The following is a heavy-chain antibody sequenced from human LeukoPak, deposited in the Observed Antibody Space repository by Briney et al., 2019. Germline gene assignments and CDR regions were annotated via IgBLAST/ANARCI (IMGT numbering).Heavy chain of an antibody. V-gene: IGHV3-23*01. J-gene: IGHJ4*02. CDR3: ANAGIAVAGTDY. CDR1: GFTFSSYA. D-gene: IGHD6-19*01. Sequence: GGSLRLSCAASGFTFSSYAMSWVRQASGKGLEWVSAISGSGGSTYYADSVKGRFTISRDNSKNTLYLQMNSLRAEDTAVYYCANAGIAVAGTDYWGQGTLVTVSS. CDR2: ISGSGGST.